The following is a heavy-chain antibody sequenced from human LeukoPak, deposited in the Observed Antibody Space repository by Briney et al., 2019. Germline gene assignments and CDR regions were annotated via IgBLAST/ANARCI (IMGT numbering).Heavy chain of an antibody. Sequence: PGGSLRLSCAASGFTLSSYAMSWVRQAPGKGLEWVSAISGSSSYIYYADSVKGRFTISRDNAKNSLYLQMNSLRAEDTAVYYCARGDDYDFWSGQGTWGQGTLVTVSS. V-gene: IGHV3-21*04. J-gene: IGHJ5*02. D-gene: IGHD3-3*01. CDR1: GFTLSSYA. CDR3: ARGDDYDFWSGQGT. CDR2: ISGSSSYI.